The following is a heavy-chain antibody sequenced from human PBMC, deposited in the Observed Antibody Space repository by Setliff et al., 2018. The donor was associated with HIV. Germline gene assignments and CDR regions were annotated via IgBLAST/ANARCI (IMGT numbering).Heavy chain of an antibody. D-gene: IGHD1-26*01. CDR1: GGTFSTYA. J-gene: IGHJ6*03. Sequence: GASVKVSCKASGGTFSTYAVSWVRQAPGHGLEWMGGIIPIFGTPNYAQKFQGRVTITADECTGTAYMELSSLRSGDTAVYYCARGPGAAVYYYYMDVWGKGTTVTVSS. V-gene: IGHV1-69*13. CDR3: ARGPGAAVYYYYMDV. CDR2: IIPIFGTP.